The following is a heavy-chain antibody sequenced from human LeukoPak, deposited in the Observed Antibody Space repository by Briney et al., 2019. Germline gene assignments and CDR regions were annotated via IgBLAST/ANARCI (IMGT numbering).Heavy chain of an antibody. J-gene: IGHJ3*02. CDR2: IQRGDSDT. CDR1: RCHFTCYW. D-gene: IGHD2-2*02. V-gene: IGHV5-51*01. Sequence: GAALQTSLYAPRCHFTCYWIAWVRPRPGKGVGWVGIIQRGDSDTRYSMSFQGQVTISADNSISTAYLQRSSLKASDTAIYSCARPREEGDTDAFDIWGQGTMVTVSS. CDR3: ARPREEGDTDAFDI.